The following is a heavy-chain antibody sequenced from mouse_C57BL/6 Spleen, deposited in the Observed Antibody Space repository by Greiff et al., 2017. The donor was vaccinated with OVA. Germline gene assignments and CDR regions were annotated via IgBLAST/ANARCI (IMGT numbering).Heavy chain of an antibody. CDR2: ISGGGGNT. CDR3: ARHIWANYFDY. CDR1: GFTFSSYT. J-gene: IGHJ2*01. Sequence: EVQRVESGGGLVKPGGSLKLSCAASGFTFSSYTMSWVRQTPEKRLEWVATISGGGGNTYYPDSVKGRFTISRDNATNTLYLQMSSLRSEDTAVYYCARHIWANYFDYWGQGTTLTVSS. D-gene: IGHD4-1*01. V-gene: IGHV5-9*04.